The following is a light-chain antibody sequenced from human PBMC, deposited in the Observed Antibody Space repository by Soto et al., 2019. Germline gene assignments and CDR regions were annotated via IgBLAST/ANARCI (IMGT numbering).Light chain of an antibody. V-gene: IGLV2-18*02. CDR2: DVS. CDR1: SSDVGNYNR. J-gene: IGLJ2*01. CDR3: TSYTTSSTPVV. Sequence: QSALTQPPSVSGSPGQSVTISCTGTSSDVGNYNRVSWYQQPPGTAPKLMIYDVSNRPSGVPDRFSGSKSGNTASLTISGLQAEVVADYYCTSYTTSSTPVVFGGGT.